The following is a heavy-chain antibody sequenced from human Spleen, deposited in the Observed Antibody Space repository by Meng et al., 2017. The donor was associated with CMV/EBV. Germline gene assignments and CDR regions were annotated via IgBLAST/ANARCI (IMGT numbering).Heavy chain of an antibody. CDR3: ARALYSGYDFDY. CDR1: GYNFTSYY. Sequence: KASGYNFTSYYMHWVRQAPGQGLEWMGIINPSGGSTSYAQKFQGRVTMTRDTSTSTVYMELSSLRSEDTAVYYCARALYSGYDFDYWGQGTLVTVSS. D-gene: IGHD5-12*01. J-gene: IGHJ4*02. V-gene: IGHV1-46*01. CDR2: INPSGGST.